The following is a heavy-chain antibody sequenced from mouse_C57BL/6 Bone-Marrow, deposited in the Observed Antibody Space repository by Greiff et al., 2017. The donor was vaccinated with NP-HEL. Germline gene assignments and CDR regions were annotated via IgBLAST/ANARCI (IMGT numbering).Heavy chain of an antibody. J-gene: IGHJ2*01. V-gene: IGHV5-15*01. CDR2: ISNLAYSI. CDR3: ARYSNFFDY. D-gene: IGHD2-5*01. Sequence: EVKLMESGGGLVQPGGSLKLSCAASGFTFSDYGMAWVRQAPRKGPEWVAFISNLAYSIYYADTVTGRFTISRENAKNTLYLEMSSLRSEDTAMYYCARYSNFFDYWGQGTTLTVSS. CDR1: GFTFSDYG.